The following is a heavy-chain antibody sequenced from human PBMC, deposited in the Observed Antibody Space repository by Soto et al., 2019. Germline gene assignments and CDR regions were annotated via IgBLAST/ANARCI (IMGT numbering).Heavy chain of an antibody. J-gene: IGHJ5*02. CDR3: ARAEGRYDFWSGSLWFDP. Sequence: GASVKVSCKASGATFSSYAISWVRQAPGQGLEWMGGIIPIFGTANYAQKFQGRVTITADESTSTAYRELSSLRSEDTAVSYCARAEGRYDFWSGSLWFDPWGQGTLVTVSS. V-gene: IGHV1-69*13. D-gene: IGHD3-3*01. CDR1: GATFSSYA. CDR2: IIPIFGTA.